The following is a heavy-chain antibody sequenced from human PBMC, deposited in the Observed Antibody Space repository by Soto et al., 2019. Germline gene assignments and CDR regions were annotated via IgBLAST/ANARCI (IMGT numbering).Heavy chain of an antibody. CDR3: TRDPRTPREH. D-gene: IGHD1-1*01. CDR1: GFTFTIFG. J-gene: IGHJ1*01. Sequence: EVVLLQSGGGLDQPGNSLRLSCAASGFTFTIFGMNWVRQVPGKGLEWVSMISPTGDATYYADSVRGRFTISRDNSKNILYLQRDSLRVEDTAVYYGTRDPRTPREHWGQGSRVTVS. V-gene: IGHV3-23*01. CDR2: ISPTGDAT.